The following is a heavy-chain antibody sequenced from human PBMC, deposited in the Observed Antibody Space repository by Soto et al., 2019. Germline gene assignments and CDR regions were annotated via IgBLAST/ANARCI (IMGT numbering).Heavy chain of an antibody. J-gene: IGHJ3*01. CDR1: GFSLSTSGVG. CDR3: VHRNMGLNRNDAFDL. CDR2: IYWDDDK. Sequence: QITLRESGPTLVKPTQTLTLTCTFSGFSLSTSGVGVAWIRQPPGKALEWVAIIYWDDDKRYSPSLKRRLTITKDNSKNQVVVTMTNMEPVDTATYYCVHRNMGLNRNDAFDLWGHGTMVTVSS. V-gene: IGHV2-5*02. D-gene: IGHD1-26*01.